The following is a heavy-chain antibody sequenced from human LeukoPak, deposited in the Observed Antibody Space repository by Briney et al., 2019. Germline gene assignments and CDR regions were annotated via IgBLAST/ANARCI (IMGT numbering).Heavy chain of an antibody. CDR3: AKELRGYSYGYELDY. D-gene: IGHD5-18*01. Sequence: GGSLRLSCAASGFTFDDYAMHWVRQAPGKGLGWVSGISWNSGSIGYADSVKGRFTISRDNAKNSLYLQMNSLRAEDMALYYCAKELRGYSYGYELDYWGQGTLVTVSS. J-gene: IGHJ4*02. CDR1: GFTFDDYA. CDR2: ISWNSGSI. V-gene: IGHV3-9*03.